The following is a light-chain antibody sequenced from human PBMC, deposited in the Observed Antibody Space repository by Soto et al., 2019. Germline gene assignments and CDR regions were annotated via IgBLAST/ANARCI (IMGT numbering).Light chain of an antibody. V-gene: IGKV3-11*01. CDR3: QNRGNWPLEIT. J-gene: IGKJ5*01. Sequence: DIVMTQSPATLSVSPGERATISCQASQGVSSYLAWYQQKPGQAPRFLICGASTMATGIPARFSGSGSGTDFTLTISILNPEADAVYTCQNRGNWPLEITFGQGTLLEIK. CDR1: QGVSSY. CDR2: GAS.